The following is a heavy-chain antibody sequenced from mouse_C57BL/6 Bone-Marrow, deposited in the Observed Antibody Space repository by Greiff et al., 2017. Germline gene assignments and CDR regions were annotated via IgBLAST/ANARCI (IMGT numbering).Heavy chain of an antibody. D-gene: IGHD1-1*02. CDR3: ARRWPDAMDY. V-gene: IGHV1-54*01. Sequence: VQLQQSGAELVRPGTSVKVSCKASGYAFTNYLIEWVKQRPGQGLEWIGVINPGSGGTNYNEKFKGKATLTADKSSSTAYMQLSSLTSEDSAVXFGARRWPDAMDYWGQGTSVTVSS. CDR2: INPGSGGT. CDR1: GYAFTNYL. J-gene: IGHJ4*01.